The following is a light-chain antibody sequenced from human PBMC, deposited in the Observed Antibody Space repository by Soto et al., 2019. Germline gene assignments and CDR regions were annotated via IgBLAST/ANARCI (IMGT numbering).Light chain of an antibody. J-gene: IGLJ2*01. CDR2: DVS. CDR1: SSDVGGYNY. CDR3: SSYTSSSLE. V-gene: IGLV2-14*01. Sequence: QPVLTQPASVSGSPGQSITISCTGTSSDVGGYNYVSWYQQHPGKAPKLMIYDVSNRPSGVSNRFSGSKSGNTASLTISGLQAEDEADYYCSSYTSSSLEFGGGTKVTVL.